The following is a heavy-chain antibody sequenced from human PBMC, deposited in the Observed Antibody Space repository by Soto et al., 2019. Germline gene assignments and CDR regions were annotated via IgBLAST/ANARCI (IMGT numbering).Heavy chain of an antibody. CDR1: GGTFSSYT. D-gene: IGHD3-10*01. V-gene: IGHV1-69*04. CDR2: IIPILGIA. CDR3: ARDGWGSYLRVFVY. J-gene: IGHJ4*02. Sequence: SVKVSCKASGGTFSSYTISWVRQAPGQGLEWMGRIIPILGIANYAQKFQGRVTITADKSTSTAYMELSSLRSEDTAVYYCARDGWGSYLRVFVYWGQETLVTAPQ.